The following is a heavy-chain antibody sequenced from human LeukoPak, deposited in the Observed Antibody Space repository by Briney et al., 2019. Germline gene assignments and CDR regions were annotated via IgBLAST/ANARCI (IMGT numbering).Heavy chain of an antibody. CDR3: AKDGEGGVLAGYYFDC. CDR1: GFTFSSYA. J-gene: IGHJ4*02. Sequence: PGGSLRLSCAASGFTFSSYAMSWVRQAPGKGLEWVSAISGSGGSTYYADSVKGRFTISRDNSKNTLYLQMNSLSAEDTAVYYGAKDGEGGVLAGYYFDCWGQGSLVSVSS. D-gene: IGHD3-9*01. CDR2: ISGSGGST. V-gene: IGHV3-23*01.